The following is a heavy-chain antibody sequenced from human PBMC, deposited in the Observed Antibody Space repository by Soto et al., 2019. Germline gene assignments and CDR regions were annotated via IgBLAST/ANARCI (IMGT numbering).Heavy chain of an antibody. Sequence: GGSLRLSCAASGFTFSSHAMHWVRQAPGKGLEWVALISYDGSSKYYAGSVRGRFTISRDNSKNTLYLQMNSLRTEDTAIYYCARVFITLIALNWLDPWGQGTLVTVSS. CDR3: ARVFITLIALNWLDP. CDR1: GFTFSSHA. J-gene: IGHJ5*02. V-gene: IGHV3-30-3*01. CDR2: ISYDGSSK. D-gene: IGHD3-22*01.